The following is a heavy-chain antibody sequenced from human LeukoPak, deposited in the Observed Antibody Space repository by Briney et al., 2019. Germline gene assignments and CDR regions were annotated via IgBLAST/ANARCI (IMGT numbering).Heavy chain of an antibody. J-gene: IGHJ4*02. CDR1: GFTFGDYA. V-gene: IGHV3-9*01. Sequence: GGSLRLSCAASGFTFGDYAMHWVRRAPGRGLEWVSGISSNSDNIGYADSVKGRFTISRDNAKNSLYLQMNSLRTEDTAFYYCAKDKGMHYYGSASYSYFDSWGQATLVTVS. CDR2: ISSNSDNI. CDR3: AKDKGMHYYGSASYSYFDS. D-gene: IGHD3-10*01.